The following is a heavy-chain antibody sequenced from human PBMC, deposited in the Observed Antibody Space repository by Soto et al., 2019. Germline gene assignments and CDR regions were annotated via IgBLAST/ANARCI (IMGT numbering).Heavy chain of an antibody. V-gene: IGHV1-69*13. CDR3: AREPRAEAGTNWFDP. CDR2: IIPIFGTA. Sequence: ASVKVSCKASGGTFSSYAISWVRQAPGQGLEWMGGIIPIFGTANYAQKFQGRVTITADESTSTAYMELSSLRSEDTAVYYCAREPRAEAGTNWFDPWGQGTLVTVSS. D-gene: IGHD6-13*01. J-gene: IGHJ5*02. CDR1: GGTFSSYA.